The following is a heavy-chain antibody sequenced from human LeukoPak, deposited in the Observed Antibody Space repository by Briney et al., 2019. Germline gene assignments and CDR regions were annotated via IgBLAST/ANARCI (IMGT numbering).Heavy chain of an antibody. Sequence: PGGSLRLSCTISGFTFGDYAMTWVRQAPGKGLEWVGVIRSESYGGTTAYAASVKGRFTISADDSKSVAYLQMNSLKTEDTAVYYCTASTTGYSSGSYGTSYYYYYMDVWGKGTTVIVSS. V-gene: IGHV3-49*04. CDR1: GFTFGDYA. J-gene: IGHJ6*03. CDR2: IRSESYGGTT. D-gene: IGHD6-19*01. CDR3: TASTTGYSSGSYGTSYYYYYMDV.